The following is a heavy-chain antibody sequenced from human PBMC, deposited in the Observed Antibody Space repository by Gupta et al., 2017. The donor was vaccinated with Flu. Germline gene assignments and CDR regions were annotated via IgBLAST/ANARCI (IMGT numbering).Heavy chain of an antibody. J-gene: IGHJ4*02. CDR3: AKDIVATIRQGGMGN. D-gene: IGHD5-12*01. CDR2: ISWNSGSI. CDR1: GFTFDDYA. V-gene: IGHV3-9*01. Sequence: EVQLVESGGGLVQPGRSLRLSCAASGFTFDDYAMHWVRQAPGKGLEWVSGISWNSGSIGYADSVKGRFTISRDNAKNSLYLQMNSLRAEDTALYYCAKDIVATIRQGGMGNWGQGTLVTVSS.